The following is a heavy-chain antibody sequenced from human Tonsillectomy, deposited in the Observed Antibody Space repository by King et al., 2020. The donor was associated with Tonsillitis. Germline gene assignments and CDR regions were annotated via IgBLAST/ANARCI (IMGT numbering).Heavy chain of an antibody. J-gene: IGHJ2*01. CDR2: IYHSGST. CDR3: ARDPVGDWYFDL. Sequence: QLQESGPGLVKPSETLSLTCTVSDYSISSGYYWGWIRQPPGKGLEWIGSIYHSGSTYYNPSLKSRVTISVDTSKNHFSLNLSSVTAADTAVYYCARDPVGDWYFDLWGRGTLVTVSS. CDR1: DYSISSGYY. V-gene: IGHV4-38-2*02.